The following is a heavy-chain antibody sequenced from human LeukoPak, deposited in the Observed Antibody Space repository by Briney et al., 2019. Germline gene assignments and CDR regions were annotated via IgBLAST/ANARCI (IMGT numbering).Heavy chain of an antibody. Sequence: GASVKVSCKASGYTFTGYYLHWVRQAPGQGLEWMGWINPNTGDTGYAQKFQGRVTMTRDTSISTAYMELSRLRSDDTAIYYCARGRYYDSSGYPSRYYFDYWGQGTLVTVSS. J-gene: IGHJ4*02. CDR2: INPNTGDT. CDR3: ARGRYYDSSGYPSRYYFDY. D-gene: IGHD3-22*01. CDR1: GYTFTGYY. V-gene: IGHV1-2*02.